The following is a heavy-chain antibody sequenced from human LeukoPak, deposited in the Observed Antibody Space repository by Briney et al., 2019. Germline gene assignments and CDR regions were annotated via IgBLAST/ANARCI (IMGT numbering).Heavy chain of an antibody. Sequence: GGSLRLSCAASGIIFSSYSMNWVRQAPGKGLEWVSYISGSSSSGRGSTMYYADSVKGRFTISRDNAKNSLYLQVNSLRDEDTAVYYCAREGSSWYRGYFDFWGQGTLVTVSS. J-gene: IGHJ4*02. CDR3: AREGSSWYRGYFDF. D-gene: IGHD6-13*01. V-gene: IGHV3-48*02. CDR2: ISGSSSSGRGSTM. CDR1: GIIFSSYS.